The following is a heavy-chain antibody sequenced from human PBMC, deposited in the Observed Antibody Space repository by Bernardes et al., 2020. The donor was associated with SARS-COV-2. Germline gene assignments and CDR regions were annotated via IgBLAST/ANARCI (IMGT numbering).Heavy chain of an antibody. J-gene: IGHJ6*02. Sequence: GGSLRLSCAASGFTFSSYAMNWVRQAPGKGLEWVSAIVCSAGSTYYADSVKGRFTISRDNSKNALYLQMNSLRAEDTAVYYCAKDLVLWFGELSMDVWGQGTTVTVSS. V-gene: IGHV3-23*01. CDR3: AKDLVLWFGELSMDV. CDR2: IVCSAGST. CDR1: GFTFSSYA. D-gene: IGHD3-10*01.